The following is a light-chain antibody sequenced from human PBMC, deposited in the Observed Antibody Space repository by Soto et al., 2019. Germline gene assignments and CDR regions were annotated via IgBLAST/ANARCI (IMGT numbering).Light chain of an antibody. Sequence: QSALAQPASVSGSPGQSITISCTGTSSDVGYYDLVSWYQQYPGKAPKLTIYEVTKRPSGVSNRFSGSKSGNTASLTISGLQAEDEADYYCCSYAQNPTPMGVFGGGTKLTVL. CDR2: EVT. CDR1: SSDVGYYDL. J-gene: IGLJ3*02. V-gene: IGLV2-23*02. CDR3: CSYAQNPTPMGV.